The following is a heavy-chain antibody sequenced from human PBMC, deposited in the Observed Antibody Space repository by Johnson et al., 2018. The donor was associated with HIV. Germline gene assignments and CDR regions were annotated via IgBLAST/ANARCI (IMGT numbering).Heavy chain of an antibody. CDR3: AKDRFMFLENPVDGFDV. J-gene: IGHJ3*01. CDR2: ISYDGSNK. D-gene: IGHD3-3*01. CDR1: GFTFSSYA. Sequence: QVQLVESGGGVVQPGRSLRLSCAASGFTFSSYAMHWVRQAPGKGLEWVAVISYDGSNKYYADSVKGRFTISRDNSNSTLFLQMNSLRAEDTAMYYCAKDRFMFLENPVDGFDVWGEGTMVTLSS. V-gene: IGHV3-30-3*02.